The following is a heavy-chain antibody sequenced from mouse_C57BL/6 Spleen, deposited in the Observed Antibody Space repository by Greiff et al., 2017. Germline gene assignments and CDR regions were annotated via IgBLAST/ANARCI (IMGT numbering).Heavy chain of an antibody. Sequence: QVQLQQPGAELVKPGASVKMSCKASGYTFTSYWITWVKQRPGPGLGWLGDIYPGSGSTNYNEKFQSQATLTVDTSSSTAYMQLSSLTSEDSAVYYCARSPLWPYAMDYWGQGTSVTVSS. D-gene: IGHD1-1*02. CDR3: ARSPLWPYAMDY. CDR1: GYTFTSYW. J-gene: IGHJ4*01. CDR2: IYPGSGST. V-gene: IGHV1-55*01.